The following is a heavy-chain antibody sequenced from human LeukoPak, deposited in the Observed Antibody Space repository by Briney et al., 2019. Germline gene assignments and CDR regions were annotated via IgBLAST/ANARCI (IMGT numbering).Heavy chain of an antibody. Sequence: PGGSLRLSCAASGFTFRSYAMHWVRQAPGKGLEWVAVISYDGSINYYADSVKGRFTISRDNSKNTLYLQMNSLRAEDTAVYYCARKDSGRYINPFEYWGQGTLVTVSS. CDR3: ARKDSGRYINPFEY. CDR1: GFTFRSYA. J-gene: IGHJ4*02. V-gene: IGHV3-30*04. D-gene: IGHD3-10*01. CDR2: ISYDGSIN.